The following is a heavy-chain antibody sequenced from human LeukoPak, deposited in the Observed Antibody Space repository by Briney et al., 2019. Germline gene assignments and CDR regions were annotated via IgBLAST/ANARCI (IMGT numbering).Heavy chain of an antibody. CDR3: ARGPGWYLAFSWFDP. Sequence: SETLSLTCAVYGGSFSDYSWSWIRQPPGKGLEWIGEINHSGGTNHNPSLMSRVIMSVDTSKNQFSLKLSSVTAADTAVYYCARGPGWYLAFSWFDPWGQGTLVTVSS. J-gene: IGHJ5*02. CDR1: GGSFSDYS. CDR2: INHSGGT. D-gene: IGHD6-19*01. V-gene: IGHV4-34*01.